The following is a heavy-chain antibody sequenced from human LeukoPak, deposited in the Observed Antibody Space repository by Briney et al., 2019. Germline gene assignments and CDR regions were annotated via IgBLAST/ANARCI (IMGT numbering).Heavy chain of an antibody. D-gene: IGHD2-21*01. J-gene: IGHJ4*02. Sequence: PSETLSLTCAVSGYSISSGYYWGWIRQPPGEGLEWIGSIYHSGSTYYNPSLKSRVTISVDTSKNQFSLKLSSVTAADTAVYYCAGYVVVIDYWGQGTLVTVSS. V-gene: IGHV4-38-2*01. CDR3: AGYVVVIDY. CDR2: IYHSGST. CDR1: GYSISSGYY.